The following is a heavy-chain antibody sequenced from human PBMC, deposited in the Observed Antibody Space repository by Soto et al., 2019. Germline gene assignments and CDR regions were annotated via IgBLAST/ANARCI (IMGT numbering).Heavy chain of an antibody. J-gene: IGHJ5*02. V-gene: IGHV1-8*01. D-gene: IGHD4-17*01. CDR2: MNPNSGNT. Sequence: ASVKVSCKASGYTFTSYDINWVRQASGQGLEWMGWMNPNSGNTGYAQKFQGRVTMTRNTSISTAYMELSSLRSEDTAVYYCARGQGYGDYAWFDPWGQGTLVTVSS. CDR3: ARGQGYGDYAWFDP. CDR1: GYTFTSYD.